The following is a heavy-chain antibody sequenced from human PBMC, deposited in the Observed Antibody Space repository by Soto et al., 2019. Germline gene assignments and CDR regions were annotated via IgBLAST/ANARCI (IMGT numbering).Heavy chain of an antibody. CDR3: ARADSIGYCSSTSCSNWFDP. Sequence: PGESLKISCKGSGYSFTSNWIGWARQMPGKGLEWMGIINPGDSDTTYSPSFQGQVTISADKSTSTAYMELSSLRSEDTAVYYCARADSIGYCSSTSCSNWFDPWGQGTLVTVSS. J-gene: IGHJ5*02. CDR1: GYSFTSNW. CDR2: INPGDSDT. V-gene: IGHV5-51*01. D-gene: IGHD2-2*01.